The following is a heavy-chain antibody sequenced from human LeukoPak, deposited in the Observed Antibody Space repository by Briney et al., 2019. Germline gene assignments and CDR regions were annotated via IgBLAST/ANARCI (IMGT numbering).Heavy chain of an antibody. CDR3: ARIPETTIKGLGY. D-gene: IGHD5-24*01. J-gene: IGHJ4*02. V-gene: IGHV1-46*03. CDR1: GYSFSTYY. CDR2: INPSGDTS. Sequence: ASVKVSCKAPGYSFSTYYMHWVRQAPGQGLEWMGIINPSGDTSTYAQQFQGRVTMTRDTFTSTVYMELSSLRSEDTAVYYCARIPETTIKGLGYWGQGTLVTASS.